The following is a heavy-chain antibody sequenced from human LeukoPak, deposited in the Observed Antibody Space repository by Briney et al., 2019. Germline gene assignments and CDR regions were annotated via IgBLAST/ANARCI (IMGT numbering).Heavy chain of an antibody. CDR2: IYYSGST. J-gene: IGHJ6*02. CDR1: GGSISSYY. CDR3: ARVYGGNPSYYYYGMDV. Sequence: SETLSLTCTVSGGSISSYYWSWTRQPPGEGLEWIGYIYYSGSTNYNPSLKSRVTISVDTSKDQFSLKLSSVTAADTAVYYCARVYGGNPSYYYYGMDVWGQGTTVTVSS. D-gene: IGHD4-23*01. V-gene: IGHV4-59*01.